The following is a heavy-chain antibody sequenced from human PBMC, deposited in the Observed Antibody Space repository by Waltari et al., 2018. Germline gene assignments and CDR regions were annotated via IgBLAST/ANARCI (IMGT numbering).Heavy chain of an antibody. CDR2: IKSRITGGTT. D-gene: IGHD2-8*02. Sequence: EVQLVESGGGLVEPGGSLRLSCAGSGFISSTAWMHWARQAPGKGLEWVGRIKSRITGGTTEYGAPVKGRFTISRDDSKDTVYLQMNSLKTEDTGVYYCGDFTAFDYWGQGSLVIVSS. CDR1: GFISSTAW. CDR3: GDFTAFDY. J-gene: IGHJ4*02. V-gene: IGHV3-15*01.